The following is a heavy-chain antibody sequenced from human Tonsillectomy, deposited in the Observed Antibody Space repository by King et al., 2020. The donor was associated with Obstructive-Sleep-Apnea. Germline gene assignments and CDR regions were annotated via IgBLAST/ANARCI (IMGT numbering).Heavy chain of an antibody. Sequence: VQLVQSGGGVVQPGRSLRLSCAASGFTFSSYGMHWVRQAPGKGLEWVALMSYDGNNKFYADSVKGRFTISRDTAKNTRYLQMSSLRAEDTAVYYCASAAMRAPAFDYWGQGTLVTVSS. CDR1: GFTFSSYG. CDR2: MSYDGNNK. J-gene: IGHJ4*02. CDR3: ASAAMRAPAFDY. V-gene: IGHV3-30*03. D-gene: IGHD2-2*01.